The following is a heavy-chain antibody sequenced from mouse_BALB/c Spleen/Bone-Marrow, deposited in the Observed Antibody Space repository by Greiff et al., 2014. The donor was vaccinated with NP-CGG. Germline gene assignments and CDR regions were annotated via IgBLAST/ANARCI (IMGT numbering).Heavy chain of an antibody. CDR2: IWSGGST. CDR3: ARGLYYDYEFAY. J-gene: IGHJ3*01. Sequence: QVQLQQSGPGLVQPSQSLSITCTVSGFSLTSYGVHWVRQSPGKGLEWLGVIWSGGSTDYNAAFISRLGISKDNSKSQVFFKMNRLQANATAIYYCARGLYYDYEFAYWGQGTLVTVSA. D-gene: IGHD2-4*01. CDR1: GFSLTSYG. V-gene: IGHV2-2*02.